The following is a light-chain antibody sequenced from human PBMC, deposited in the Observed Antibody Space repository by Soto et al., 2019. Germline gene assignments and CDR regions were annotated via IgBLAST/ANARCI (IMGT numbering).Light chain of an antibody. CDR2: DAS. J-gene: IGKJ5*01. V-gene: IGKV3-11*01. Sequence: EIVLTQSPATLSLSPGERVTLSCRACQSVSSYFAWYQQKPGQAPRLLIYDASNRATGIPARFSGSGSGTDFTLTFSSLEPEDFAVYYCQQRSNGPLTFGQGTRLEIK. CDR3: QQRSNGPLT. CDR1: QSVSSY.